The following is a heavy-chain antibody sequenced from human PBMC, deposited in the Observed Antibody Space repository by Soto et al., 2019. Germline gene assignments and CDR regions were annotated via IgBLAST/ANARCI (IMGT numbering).Heavy chain of an antibody. CDR2: ISGSGGRT. J-gene: IGHJ6*02. CDR3: AKEVVVESAGRSHYYYYGLDV. Sequence: PGGSLRLCCAASGFTFSMYAMSWVRQAPGKGLEWVSVISGSGGRTYYADSVKGRFTMSRDNSKNRLYLQMNALRAEDTAVYYCAKEVVVESAGRSHYYYYGLDVWGQGTTVTVSS. D-gene: IGHD2-2*01. CDR1: GFTFSMYA. V-gene: IGHV3-23*01.